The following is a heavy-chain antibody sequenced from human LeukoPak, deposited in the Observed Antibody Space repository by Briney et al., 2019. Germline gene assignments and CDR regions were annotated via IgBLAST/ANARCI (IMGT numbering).Heavy chain of an antibody. D-gene: IGHD3-10*01. V-gene: IGHV1-18*01. CDR3: ARDDLYWGLFFVFDY. Sequence: GASVKVSCKASGYTFTSYGISWVRQAPGQGLEWMGWISAYNGNTNYAQKLQGRVTMTTDTSTSTAYMELRSLRSDDTAVYYCARDDLYWGLFFVFDYWGQGTLVTVSS. J-gene: IGHJ4*02. CDR1: GYTFTSYG. CDR2: ISAYNGNT.